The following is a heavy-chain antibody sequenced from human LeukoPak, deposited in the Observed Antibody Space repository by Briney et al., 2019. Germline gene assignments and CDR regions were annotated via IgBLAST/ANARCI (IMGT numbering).Heavy chain of an antibody. CDR3: ARSPRMDV. V-gene: IGHV1-2*02. CDR1: GYTFTGHY. CDR2: INPNRGGT. J-gene: IGHJ6*02. Sequence: ASVKVSCKACGYTFTGHYMHWGRQAPGQGLEWRGWINPNRGGTNYAQKFQGRVTMTRDTSISTAYMELSRLRSDDTAVYYCARSPRMDVWGQGTTLTVSS.